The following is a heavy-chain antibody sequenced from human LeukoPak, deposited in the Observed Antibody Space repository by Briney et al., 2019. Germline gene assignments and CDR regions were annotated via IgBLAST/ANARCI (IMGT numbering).Heavy chain of an antibody. J-gene: IGHJ4*02. V-gene: IGHV4-61*08. CDR2: SYHFGST. Sequence: SETLSLTCTVSGDPISSHSDYKRTWIRQPPGKGLEWIGYSYHFGSTNYNPSLKSRVTISVDTSKNQFSLKPTSVTAADTAVYYCAREYSGFDYWGQGTLVTVSS. D-gene: IGHD5-12*01. CDR3: AREYSGFDY. CDR1: GDPISSHSDY.